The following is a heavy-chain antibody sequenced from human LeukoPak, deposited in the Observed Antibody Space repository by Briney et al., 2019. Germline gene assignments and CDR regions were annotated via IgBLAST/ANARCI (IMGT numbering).Heavy chain of an antibody. CDR1: GFTFNKAR. D-gene: IGHD3-22*01. CDR2: FTSKTDGGTT. J-gene: IGHJ4*02. CDR3: TTAQSFNSSGSLAY. V-gene: IGHV3-15*01. Sequence: GGSLRLSCAASGFTFNKARMNWVRQAPGKGLEWVGRFTSKTDGGTTDYAAPVRGRFTISRDDSKDTLYLQINSLKTEDTAVYYCTTAQSFNSSGSLAYWGQGTLVTVSS.